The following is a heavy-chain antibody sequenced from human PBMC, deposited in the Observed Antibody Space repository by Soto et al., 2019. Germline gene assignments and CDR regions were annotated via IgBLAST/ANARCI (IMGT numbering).Heavy chain of an antibody. D-gene: IGHD3-9*01. V-gene: IGHV4-39*01. CDR1: GGSISSSSYY. Sequence: SETLSLTCTVSGGSISSSSYYWGWIRQPPGKGLEWIGSIYYSGSTYYNPSLKSRVTISVDTSKNRFSLKLSSVTAADTAVYYCARRATIFRKRDYYMDVWGKGTTVTVSS. CDR2: IYYSGST. CDR3: ARRATIFRKRDYYMDV. J-gene: IGHJ6*03.